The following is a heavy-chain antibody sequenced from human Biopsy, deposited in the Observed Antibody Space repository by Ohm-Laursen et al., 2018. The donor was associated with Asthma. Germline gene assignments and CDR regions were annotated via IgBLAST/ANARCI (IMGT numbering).Heavy chain of an antibody. CDR2: ILTKFDIT. CDR1: GDSFSNYA. CDR3: ARSYDTDSYPVLVLDY. Sequence: SVKVSCKTSGDSFSNYAISWVRQAPGHGLEWMGTILTKFDITSYAEKFQGRVTITADKSTSTPYMELSRLRSEDTAVYYCARSYDTDSYPVLVLDYWGQGTLVTVSS. D-gene: IGHD3-22*01. V-gene: IGHV1-69*04. J-gene: IGHJ4*02.